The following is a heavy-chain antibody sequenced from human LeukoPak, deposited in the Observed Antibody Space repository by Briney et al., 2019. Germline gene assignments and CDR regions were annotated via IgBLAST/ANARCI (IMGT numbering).Heavy chain of an antibody. V-gene: IGHV4-34*01. CDR1: GGSFSGYY. CDR3: ARDKGYYDSSGPSLFDY. D-gene: IGHD3-22*01. CDR2: INHSGST. J-gene: IGHJ4*02. Sequence: SETLSLTCAVYGGSFSGYYWSWIRQPPGKGLEWIGEINHSGSTNYNPSLKSRVTISVDTSKNQFSLKLSSVTAADTAVYYCARDKGYYDSSGPSLFDYWGQGTLVTVSS.